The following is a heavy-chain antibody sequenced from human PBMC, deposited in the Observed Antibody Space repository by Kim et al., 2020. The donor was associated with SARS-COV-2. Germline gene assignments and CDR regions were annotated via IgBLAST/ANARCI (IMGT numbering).Heavy chain of an antibody. CDR2: ISGSGEIT. Sequence: GGSLRLSCAASGFTFNNYSMSWVRQAPGKGLEWVAAISGSGEITYYGDSVKGRFTVSRDNSKNTFFLQMDSLRVEDTAIYYCTKKHLYVGRSWFDPWGQGTLVTDSS. V-gene: IGHV3-23*01. D-gene: IGHD2-8*01. J-gene: IGHJ5*02. CDR3: TKKHLYVGRSWFDP. CDR1: GFTFNNYS.